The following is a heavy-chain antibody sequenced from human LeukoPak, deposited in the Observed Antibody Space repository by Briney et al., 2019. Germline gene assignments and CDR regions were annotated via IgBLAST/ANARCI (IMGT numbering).Heavy chain of an antibody. Sequence: ASVKVSCKTSGYTFPSYDSNWVRQATGQGIEWMGWMNPNSGNTDYTQKFQGRVTITRNTSITTAYMELRSLRSEDTAVYYCARGPKWTGSYYYFDYWGQGTLVTVCS. CDR2: MNPNSGNT. D-gene: IGHD1-26*01. V-gene: IGHV1-8*01. CDR3: ARGPKWTGSYYYFDY. J-gene: IGHJ4*02. CDR1: GYTFPSYD.